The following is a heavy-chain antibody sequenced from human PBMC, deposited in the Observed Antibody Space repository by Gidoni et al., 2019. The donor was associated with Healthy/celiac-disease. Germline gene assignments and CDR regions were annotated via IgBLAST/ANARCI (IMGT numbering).Heavy chain of an antibody. D-gene: IGHD3-10*01. CDR1: RYSFTSYW. J-gene: IGHJ4*02. V-gene: IGHV5-51*03. CDR3: ASSGKGKLFDY. CDR2: TYQGDSDT. Sequence: EVQLVLSVSAVKKPGQSLQLSCKCSRYSFTSYWICWLRQIPGKGLEWMGITYQGDSDTRYSPSVQGQVTISADKSIRTAYRQWSSLKASDTAMYYCASSGKGKLFDYWGKGTLVTVSS.